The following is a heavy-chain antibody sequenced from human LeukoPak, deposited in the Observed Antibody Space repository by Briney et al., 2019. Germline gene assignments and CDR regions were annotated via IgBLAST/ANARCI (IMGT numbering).Heavy chain of an antibody. CDR2: ISYDGSNK. Sequence: PGGSLRLSCAASGFTFSSYAMHSVRQAPGKGLEWVAVISYDGSNKYYADSVKGRFTISRDNSKNTLYLQMNSLRAEDTAVYYCARDFRLWGQGTLVTVSS. V-gene: IGHV3-30*04. CDR1: GFTFSSYA. CDR3: ARDFRL. J-gene: IGHJ4*02.